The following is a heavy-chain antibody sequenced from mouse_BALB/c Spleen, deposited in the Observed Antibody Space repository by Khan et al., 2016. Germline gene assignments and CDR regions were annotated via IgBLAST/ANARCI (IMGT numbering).Heavy chain of an antibody. Sequence: EVELVESGGGLVQPGGSLKLSCAASGFDFSRYWMRWVRQAPGKGLEWIGEINPDSSTINYTPSLKDKFIISRDNAKNTLYLQMSKVRSEDTAHYDCASVHCCGRFAYWGQGTLVTVSA. CDR2: INPDSSTI. CDR1: GFDFSRYW. CDR3: ASVHCCGRFAY. V-gene: IGHV4-1*02. J-gene: IGHJ3*01.